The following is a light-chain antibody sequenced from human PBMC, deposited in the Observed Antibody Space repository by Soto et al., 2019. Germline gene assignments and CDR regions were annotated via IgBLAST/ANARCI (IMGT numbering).Light chain of an antibody. V-gene: IGLV2-14*01. CDR3: SSYTSSSTLYV. CDR1: SSDVGGYNY. CDR2: EVS. J-gene: IGLJ1*01. Sequence: QSALTQPASVSGSPGQSITISCNGTSSDVGGYNYVSWYQQHPGKAPKLIIYEVSNRPSGVSNRFSGSKSGDTASLTISGLHAEDEADYYSSSYTSSSTLYVFGTGTKLTVL.